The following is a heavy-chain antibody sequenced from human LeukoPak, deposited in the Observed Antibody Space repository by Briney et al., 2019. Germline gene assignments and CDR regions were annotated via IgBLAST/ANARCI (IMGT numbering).Heavy chain of an antibody. V-gene: IGHV4-59*08. CDR2: IYHSGST. CDR1: GGSISSCY. Sequence: SETLSLTCTVSGGSISSCYWSWIRQPPGKGLEWIGNIYHSGSTNYNPSLKSRVTISVDTSKNQFSLKLSSVTAADTAVYYCARHRYSSGWSLEYWGQGTLVTVSS. J-gene: IGHJ4*02. CDR3: ARHRYSSGWSLEY. D-gene: IGHD6-19*01.